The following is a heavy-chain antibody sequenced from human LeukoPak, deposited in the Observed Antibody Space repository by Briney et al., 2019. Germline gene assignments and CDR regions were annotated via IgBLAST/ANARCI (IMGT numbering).Heavy chain of an antibody. J-gene: IGHJ4*02. CDR1: GGTFSSYA. Sequence: SVKVSCKASGGTFSSYAISWVRQAPGQGLEWMGRIIPIFGIANYAQKFQGRVTITADKSTSTAYMELSSLRSEDTAVYYCASSYTTLGYCSGGSCYGNWGQGALVTVSS. V-gene: IGHV1-69*04. CDR3: ASSYTTLGYCSGGSCYGN. CDR2: IIPIFGIA. D-gene: IGHD2-15*01.